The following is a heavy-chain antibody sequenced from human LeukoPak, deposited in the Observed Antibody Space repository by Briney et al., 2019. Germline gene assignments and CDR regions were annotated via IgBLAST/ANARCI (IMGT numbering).Heavy chain of an antibody. CDR2: IYTSGST. CDR1: GGSISSGSYY. V-gene: IGHV4-61*02. D-gene: IGHD4-23*01. Sequence: SQTLSLTCTVSGGSISSGSYYWSWIRQPAGKGLEWIGRIYTSGSTNYNPSLKSRVTISVDTSKNQFSLKLSSVTAADTAVYYCARAPTTVETYLDYWGQGTLVTVSS. CDR3: ARAPTTVETYLDY. J-gene: IGHJ4*02.